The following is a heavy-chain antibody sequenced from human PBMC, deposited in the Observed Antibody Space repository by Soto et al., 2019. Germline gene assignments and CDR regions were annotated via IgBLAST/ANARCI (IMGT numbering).Heavy chain of an antibody. V-gene: IGHV3-30-3*01. J-gene: IGHJ6*02. CDR2: ISYDGRNK. Sequence: GGSLRLSCAAAGFTFSSYAMHWVRQAPGKGLEWVAVISYDGRNKYYADSVRGRFTISRDNSKNTLYLQMNSLRAEDTAVYYCARGSGRVKYYYYYGMDVWGQGTTVTVSS. D-gene: IGHD2-15*01. CDR3: ARGSGRVKYYYYYGMDV. CDR1: GFTFSSYA.